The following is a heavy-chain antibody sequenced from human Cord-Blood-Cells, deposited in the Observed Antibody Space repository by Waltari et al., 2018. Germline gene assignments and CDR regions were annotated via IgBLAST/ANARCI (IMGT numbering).Heavy chain of an antibody. CDR1: GYTFTSYY. J-gene: IGHJ5*02. V-gene: IGHV1-46*01. CDR3: ARDRITMVRGGANWFDP. CDR2: INPSGGST. Sequence: QVQLVQSGAEVKKPGASVKVSCKASGYTFTSYYMHWVPQAPRQGLEWMGRINPSGGSTSYAQKFQGRVTMTRDTSTSTVYMELSSLRSEDTAVYYCARDRITMVRGGANWFDPWGQGTLVTVSS. D-gene: IGHD3-10*01.